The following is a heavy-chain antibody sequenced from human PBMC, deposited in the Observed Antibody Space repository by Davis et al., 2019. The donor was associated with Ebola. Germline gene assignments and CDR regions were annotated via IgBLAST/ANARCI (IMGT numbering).Heavy chain of an antibody. D-gene: IGHD6-19*01. CDR2: ISYDGSNK. V-gene: IGHV3-30*03. Sequence: GESLKISCAASGVTFSSYGMYWLGQARGKGLEWVAVISYDGSNKYYADSVKGRFTISRDNSKNTLYLQMNSLRAEDTAVYYCARGGSGWYYFDYWGQGTLVTVSS. J-gene: IGHJ4*02. CDR3: ARGGSGWYYFDY. CDR1: GVTFSSYG.